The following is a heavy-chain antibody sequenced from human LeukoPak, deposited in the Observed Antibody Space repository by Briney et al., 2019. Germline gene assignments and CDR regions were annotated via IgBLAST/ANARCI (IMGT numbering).Heavy chain of an antibody. Sequence: PGGSLRLSCAASGFTLSSYAMSWVRQAPGKGLEWVSAISGSGGSTYYADSVKGRFTISRDNSKNTLYLQMNSLRAEDTAVYYCAKKRGERGGSGPQRYYYYYMDVWGKGTTVTVSS. CDR1: GFTLSSYA. D-gene: IGHD3-10*01. J-gene: IGHJ6*03. CDR2: ISGSGGST. V-gene: IGHV3-23*01. CDR3: AKKRGERGGSGPQRYYYYYMDV.